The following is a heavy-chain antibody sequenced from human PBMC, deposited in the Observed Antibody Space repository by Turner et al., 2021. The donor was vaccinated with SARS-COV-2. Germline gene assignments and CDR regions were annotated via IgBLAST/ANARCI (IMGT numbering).Heavy chain of an antibody. CDR3: ARETREDRFDP. CDR1: GLTVSSNY. D-gene: IGHD1-26*01. CDR2: NYSGGST. J-gene: IGHJ5*02. V-gene: IGHV3-53*01. Sequence: EVQLVESGGGLFQPGGSLSSSCAASGLTVSSNYMNWVRQAPGKGLEWISINYSGGSTYYADSVKGRFTISGDNSKNTLFLQMNSRGAEDTAVYYCARETREDRFDPWGQGTLVTVSS.